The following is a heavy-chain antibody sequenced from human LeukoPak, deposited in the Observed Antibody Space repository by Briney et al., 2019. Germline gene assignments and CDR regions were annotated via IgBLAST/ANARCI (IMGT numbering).Heavy chain of an antibody. J-gene: IGHJ4*02. V-gene: IGHV1-24*01. CDR1: GYTLTELP. Sequence: ASVKVSCKVSGYTLTELPMHWVRQAPGKGLEWMGGFDPEDGETIYAQKFQGRVTMTEDTSTDTAYMELSSLRSEDTAVYYCATEGGYYDSSGYRFFDYWGQGTLVTVSS. CDR2: FDPEDGET. D-gene: IGHD3-22*01. CDR3: ATEGGYYDSSGYRFFDY.